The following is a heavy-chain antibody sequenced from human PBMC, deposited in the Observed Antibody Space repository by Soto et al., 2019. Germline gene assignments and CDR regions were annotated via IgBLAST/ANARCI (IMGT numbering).Heavy chain of an antibody. D-gene: IGHD5-18*01. Sequence: GGSLRLSCAASVLTFSSYAMSWVRQAPGKGLEWVSAISGSGGSTYYADSVKGRFTISRDNSKNTLYLQMNSLRAEDTAVYYCARWIQLWYNWFDPWGQGTLVTVSS. CDR3: ARWIQLWYNWFDP. CDR2: ISGSGGST. CDR1: VLTFSSYA. V-gene: IGHV3-23*01. J-gene: IGHJ5*02.